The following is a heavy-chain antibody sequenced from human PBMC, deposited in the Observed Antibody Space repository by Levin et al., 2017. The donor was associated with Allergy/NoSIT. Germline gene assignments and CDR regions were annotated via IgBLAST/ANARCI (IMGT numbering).Heavy chain of an antibody. CDR3: ARQVVVPAAANQNCGGDCDPFDY. J-gene: IGHJ4*02. Sequence: SETLSLTCAVYGGSFSGYYWSWIRQPPGKGLEWIGEINHSGSTNYNPSLKSRVTISVDTSKNQFSLKLSSVTAADTAVYYCARQVVVPAAANQNCGGDCDPFDYWGQGTLVTVSS. CDR1: GGSFSGYY. D-gene: IGHD2-2*01. CDR2: INHSGST. V-gene: IGHV4-34*01.